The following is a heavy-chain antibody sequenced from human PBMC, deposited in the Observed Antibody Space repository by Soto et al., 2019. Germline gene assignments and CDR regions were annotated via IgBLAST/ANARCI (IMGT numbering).Heavy chain of an antibody. Sequence: EVQLLESGGGLVQPGGSLRLSCTASGFTFISYAMSWVRQAPEKGLEWVSAISGSGGSTYYADSVKCRFTISRDNSKNRLYLQMNIMRAEDTAVYYCAKSVVVAAHCDYWGQGTLFTVSS. D-gene: IGHD2-15*01. CDR3: AKSVVVAAHCDY. CDR2: ISGSGGST. J-gene: IGHJ4*02. CDR1: GFTFISYA. V-gene: IGHV3-23*01.